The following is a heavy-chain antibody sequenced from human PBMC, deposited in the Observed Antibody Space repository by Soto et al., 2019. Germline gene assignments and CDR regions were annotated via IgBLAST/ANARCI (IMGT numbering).Heavy chain of an antibody. Sequence: VGSLRLSCAASGFTFSSYSMNWVRQAPGKGLEWVSSISSSSSYIYYADSVKGRFTISRDNAKNSLYLQMNSLRAEDTAVYYCARDVRLPAFDIWGQGTMGTVSS. CDR3: ARDVRLPAFDI. J-gene: IGHJ3*02. CDR2: ISSSSSYI. D-gene: IGHD6-25*01. V-gene: IGHV3-21*01. CDR1: GFTFSSYS.